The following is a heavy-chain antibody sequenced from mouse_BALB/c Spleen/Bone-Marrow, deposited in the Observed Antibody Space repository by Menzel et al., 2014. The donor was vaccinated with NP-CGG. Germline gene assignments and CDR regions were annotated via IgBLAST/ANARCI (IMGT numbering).Heavy chain of an antibody. J-gene: IGHJ2*01. D-gene: IGHD1-1*01. Sequence: EVQGVESGGGLVQPGGSMKLSCVASGFTSSNYWMNWVRQSPEKGLEWVAEIRLKSNNYATHYAESVKGRFTISRDDSKSSVYLQMNNLRAEDTGIYYCTGSDYWGQGTTLTVSS. CDR2: IRLKSNNYAT. CDR3: TGSDY. CDR1: GFTSSNYW. V-gene: IGHV6-6*02.